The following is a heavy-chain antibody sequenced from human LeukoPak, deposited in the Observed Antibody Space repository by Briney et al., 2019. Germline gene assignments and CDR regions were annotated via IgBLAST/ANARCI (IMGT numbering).Heavy chain of an antibody. J-gene: IGHJ4*02. Sequence: GGSLRLSCAASGFTFSSDWMSCVRQAPGKGLEWVANIKQDGSETHYMDSVKGRFTISRDNAKNLVYLQMNSLTAEDTAMYYCARDITYYDFWSGYTYWGEGTLVTVSS. CDR1: GFTFSSDW. CDR3: ARDITYYDFWSGYTY. CDR2: IKQDGSET. D-gene: IGHD3-3*01. V-gene: IGHV3-7*01.